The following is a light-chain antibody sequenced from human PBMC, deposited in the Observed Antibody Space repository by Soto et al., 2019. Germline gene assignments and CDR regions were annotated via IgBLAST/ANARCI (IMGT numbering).Light chain of an antibody. Sequence: QSVLTQPASVSGSPGQSITISCTGTSADVGTYNLVSWYQQHPGKAPKLMIYEGSKRPSGVSNRFSGSKSGNTASLTISGLQAEDEADYYCCSYAGSSIVVFGGVTKLTVL. CDR2: EGS. J-gene: IGLJ2*01. V-gene: IGLV2-23*01. CDR1: SADVGTYNL. CDR3: CSYAGSSIVV.